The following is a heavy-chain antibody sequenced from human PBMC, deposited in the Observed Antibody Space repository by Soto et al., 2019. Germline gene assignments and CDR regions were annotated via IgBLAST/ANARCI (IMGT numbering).Heavy chain of an antibody. CDR2: IYYSGST. J-gene: IGHJ4*02. V-gene: IGHV4-39*01. CDR3: ARVPVDLYDYVLGRYSQWYFDY. CDR1: GGSISSSSYY. D-gene: IGHD3-16*01. Sequence: PSETLSLTCTVSGGSISSSSYYWGWIRQPPGKGLEWIGSIYYSGSTYYNPSLKSRVTISVDTSKNQFSLKLSSVTAADTAVYYCARVPVDLYDYVLGRYSQWYFDYRGPGTLVNVSS.